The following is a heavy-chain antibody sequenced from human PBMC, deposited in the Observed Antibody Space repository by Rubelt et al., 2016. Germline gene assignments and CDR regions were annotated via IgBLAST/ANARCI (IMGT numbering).Heavy chain of an antibody. Sequence: QVQLQESGPGLVKPSQTLSLTCTVSGGSISSGGYYWSWIRQHPGKGLAWIGYIYYSGSTYYNPSLSVRVTISVDTSKNQFSRKLSSVTAADTAVCYCARVPVRDYGGPGPYYFDYWGQGTLVTVSS. CDR1: GGSISSGGYY. CDR3: ARVPVRDYGGPGPYYFDY. CDR2: IYYSGST. V-gene: IGHV4-31*03. J-gene: IGHJ4*02. D-gene: IGHD4-23*01.